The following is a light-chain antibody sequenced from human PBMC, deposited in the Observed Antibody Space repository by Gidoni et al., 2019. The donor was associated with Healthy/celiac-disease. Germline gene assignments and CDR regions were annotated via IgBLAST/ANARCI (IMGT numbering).Light chain of an antibody. V-gene: IGKV3-11*01. CDR3: QQRSNWPPLLT. J-gene: IGKJ4*01. CDR1: QSVSSY. Sequence: EFVLTQSPATLSLSSGESATLSCRASQSVSSYLAWYQQNPGQALRLLIYDASNWATGIPARFRGSGSGTDFALTISSRGLEDFAVYYCQQRSNWPPLLTFGGGTKVEIK. CDR2: DAS.